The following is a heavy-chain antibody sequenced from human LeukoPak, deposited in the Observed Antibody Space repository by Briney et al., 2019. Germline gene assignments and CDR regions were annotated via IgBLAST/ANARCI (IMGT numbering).Heavy chain of an antibody. CDR3: ARAIGGNDY. CDR1: GLTFRSYW. D-gene: IGHD1-26*01. Sequence: PGGSLRLSCAASGLTFRSYWMHWVRQAPGKGLVWVSRISSDGSFTNYADSVKGRFTISRDNAKNMLYLQRNSLRAEDTAVYYCARAIGGNDYWGQGTLLTVSS. CDR2: ISSDGSFT. J-gene: IGHJ4*02. V-gene: IGHV3-74*01.